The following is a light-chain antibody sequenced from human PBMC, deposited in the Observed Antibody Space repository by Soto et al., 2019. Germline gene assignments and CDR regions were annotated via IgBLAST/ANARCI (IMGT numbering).Light chain of an antibody. J-gene: IGLJ1*01. CDR2: RNN. CDR1: SSNIGSNY. V-gene: IGLV1-47*01. CDR3: AAWDDSLSGYV. Sequence: ALTQPPSAPGTPGQRVTISCSGSSSNIGSNYVYWYQQLPGTAPKLLIYRNNQRPSGVPDRFSGSKSGTSASLAISGLRSEDEADYYCAAWDDSLSGYVFGTGTKVTVL.